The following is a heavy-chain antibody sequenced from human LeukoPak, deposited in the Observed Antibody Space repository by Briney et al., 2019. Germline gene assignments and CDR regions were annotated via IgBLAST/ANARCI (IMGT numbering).Heavy chain of an antibody. CDR2: IYTSGST. CDR3: ARGPPPDFDY. J-gene: IGHJ4*02. CDR1: GGSISSGSYY. V-gene: IGHV4-61*02. Sequence: SETLSLTCTVSGGSISSGSYYWSWIRQPAGKGLEWIGRIYTSGSTNYNPSLKSRLTLSVDTSKNQFSLKLSSVTAADTAVYYCARGPPPDFDYWGRGTLATVSS.